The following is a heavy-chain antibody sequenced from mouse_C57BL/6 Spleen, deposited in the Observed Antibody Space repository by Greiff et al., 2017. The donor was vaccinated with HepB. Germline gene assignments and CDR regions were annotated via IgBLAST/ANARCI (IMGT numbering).Heavy chain of an antibody. CDR1: GFTFSSYA. Sequence: EVKLMESGGGLVKPGGSLKLSCAASGFTFSSYAMSWVRQTPEKRLEWVATISDGGSYTYYPDNVKGRFTISRDNAKNNLYLQMSHLKSEDTAMYYCAREDYGTYFDVWGTGTTVTVSS. D-gene: IGHD1-1*01. V-gene: IGHV5-4*01. CDR3: AREDYGTYFDV. J-gene: IGHJ1*03. CDR2: ISDGGSYT.